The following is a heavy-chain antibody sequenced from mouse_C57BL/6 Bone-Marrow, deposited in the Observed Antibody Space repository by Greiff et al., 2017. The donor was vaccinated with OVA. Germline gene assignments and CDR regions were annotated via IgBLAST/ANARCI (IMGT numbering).Heavy chain of an antibody. V-gene: IGHV1-80*01. CDR3: ARGAY. CDR2: IYPGDGDT. CDR1: GYTFSTYW. J-gene: IGHJ3*01. Sequence: QVQLKESVAELVKPGASVKISCKASGYTFSTYWMNWVKQRPGKGLECIGQIYPGDGDTNYNGKFKGKATLTADKSSSTAYMQLSSLTSADSAVYFCARGAYWGQGTLVTVSS.